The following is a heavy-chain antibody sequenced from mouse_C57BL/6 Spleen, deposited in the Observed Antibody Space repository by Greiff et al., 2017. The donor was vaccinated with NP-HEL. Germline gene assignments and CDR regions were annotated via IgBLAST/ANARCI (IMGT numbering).Heavy chain of an antibody. CDR2: IRNKANGYTT. CDR1: GFTFTDYY. D-gene: IGHD2-3*01. V-gene: IGHV7-3*01. Sequence: EVQVVESGGGLVQPGGSLSLSCAASGFTFTDYYMSWVRQPPGKALEWLGFIRNKANGYTTEYSASVKGRFTISRDNSQSILYLQMNALRAEDSATYYCARSYDGSWYFDVWGTGTTVTVSS. CDR3: ARSYDGSWYFDV. J-gene: IGHJ1*03.